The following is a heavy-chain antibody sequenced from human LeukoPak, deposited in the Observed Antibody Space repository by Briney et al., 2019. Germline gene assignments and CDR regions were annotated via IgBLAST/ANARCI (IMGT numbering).Heavy chain of an antibody. CDR2: IDSRGSTI. V-gene: IGHV3-48*01. CDR3: ARGGVGATVDY. Sequence: PGGSLRLSCTASGFTFSSYWMSWVRQAPGKGLEWVSYIDSRGSTIYYADSVRGRFTISRDNAKNSLYLQMNSLRAEDTAVYYCARGGVGATVDYWGQGTLVTVSS. D-gene: IGHD1-26*01. J-gene: IGHJ4*02. CDR1: GFTFSSYW.